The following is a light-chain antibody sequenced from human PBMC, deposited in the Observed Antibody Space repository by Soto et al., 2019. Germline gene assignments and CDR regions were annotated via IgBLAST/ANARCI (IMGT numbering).Light chain of an antibody. CDR1: SSDVGNYDY. Sequence: QLVLTQPASVSGSPGQSITISCTGTSSDVGNYDYVSWYQQYPGKAPKLMIYAVSRRPSGVSNRFSGSKSGNTASLTISGLQDEDEADYYCTSYTPSSTYVFGTGTKLTVL. J-gene: IGLJ1*01. V-gene: IGLV2-14*03. CDR3: TSYTPSSTYV. CDR2: AVS.